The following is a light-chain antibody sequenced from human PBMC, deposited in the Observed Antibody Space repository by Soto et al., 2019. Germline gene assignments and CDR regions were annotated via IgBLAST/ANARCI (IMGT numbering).Light chain of an antibody. Sequence: QSALTQPASVSGSPGQSITISCTGTSSDVGSYNLVSWYQQHPGKAPKLMIYEGSKRPSGVSNRFSGSKSDNTASLRISGLQAEDEADYYCSSCAGGTTFNVFGTGTKLTVL. V-gene: IGLV2-23*01. CDR1: SSDVGSYNL. J-gene: IGLJ1*01. CDR3: SSCAGGTTFNV. CDR2: EGS.